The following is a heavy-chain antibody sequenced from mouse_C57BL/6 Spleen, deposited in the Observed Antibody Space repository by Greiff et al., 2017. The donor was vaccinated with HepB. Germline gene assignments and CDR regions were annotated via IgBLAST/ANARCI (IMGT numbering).Heavy chain of an antibody. V-gene: IGHV7-3*01. Sequence: EVQGVESGGGLVQPGGSLSLSCAASGFTFTDYYMSWVRQPPGKALEWLGFIRNKANGYTTEYSASVKGRFTISRDNSQSILYLQMNALRAEDSATYYCVSYEAVKGYVDYWGQGTTLTVSS. CDR2: IRNKANGYTT. D-gene: IGHD1-3*01. CDR1: GFTFTDYY. CDR3: VSYEAVKGYVDY. J-gene: IGHJ2*01.